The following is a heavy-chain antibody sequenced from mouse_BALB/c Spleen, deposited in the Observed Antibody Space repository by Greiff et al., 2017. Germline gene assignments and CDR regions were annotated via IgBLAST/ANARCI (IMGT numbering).Heavy chain of an antibody. Sequence: QVQLQQSGAELVRPGVSVKISCKGSGYTFTDYAMHWVKQSHAKSLEWIGVISTYYGDASYNQKFKGKATMTVDKSSSTAYMELARLTSEDSAIYYCAREGTTATSFAYWGQGTTLTVSS. CDR2: ISTYYGDA. V-gene: IGHV1S137*01. J-gene: IGHJ2*01. CDR1: GYTFTDYA. CDR3: AREGTTATSFAY. D-gene: IGHD1-2*01.